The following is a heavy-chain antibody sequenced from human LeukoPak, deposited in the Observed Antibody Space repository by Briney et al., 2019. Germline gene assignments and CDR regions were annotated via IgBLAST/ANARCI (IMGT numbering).Heavy chain of an antibody. D-gene: IGHD2-2*01. CDR1: GGSISSYY. V-gene: IGHV4-4*07. CDR2: IYTSGST. CDR3: ARGSDIVVVPAANDVVVVANDY. Sequence: SETLSLTCTVSGGSISSYYWSWIRQPAGKGLEWIGRIYTSGSTNYNPSLKSRVTMSVDTSKNQFSLKLSSVTAADTAVYYCARGSDIVVVPAANDVVVVANDYWGQGTLVTVSS. J-gene: IGHJ4*02.